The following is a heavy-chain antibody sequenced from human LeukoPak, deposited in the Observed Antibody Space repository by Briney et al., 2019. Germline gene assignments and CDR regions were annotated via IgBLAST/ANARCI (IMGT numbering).Heavy chain of an antibody. CDR3: ARAYCSGSGCYTYWAVDY. J-gene: IGHJ4*02. CDR1: GYTFTSYD. Sequence: ASVKVSCKASGYTFTSYDITWVRQATGQGLEWMGWMNPNSGNTGQAQKFQGRFTMTRDTSISTAYMELSSLRFEDTAVYYCARAYCSGSGCYTYWAVDYWGQGTLVTVPS. D-gene: IGHD2-2*02. V-gene: IGHV1-8*01. CDR2: MNPNSGNT.